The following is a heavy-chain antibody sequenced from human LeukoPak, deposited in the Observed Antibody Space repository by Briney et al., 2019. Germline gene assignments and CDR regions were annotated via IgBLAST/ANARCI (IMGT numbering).Heavy chain of an antibody. J-gene: IGHJ4*02. CDR2: ISSSGSTI. CDR1: GLTFRSYW. CDR3: ASQKGRIAVAVDY. V-gene: IGHV3-48*03. Sequence: GGSLRLSCTFSGLTFRSYWMNWVRQAPGKGLEWVSYISSSGSTIYYADSVKGRFTISRDNAKNSLYLQMNSLRAEDTAVYYCASQKGRIAVAVDYWGQGTLVTVSS. D-gene: IGHD6-19*01.